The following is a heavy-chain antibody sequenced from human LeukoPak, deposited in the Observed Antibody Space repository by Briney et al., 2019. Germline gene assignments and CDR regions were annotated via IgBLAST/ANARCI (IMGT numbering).Heavy chain of an antibody. CDR2: ISSSSSFM. J-gene: IGHJ4*02. CDR1: GFTFSSYS. CDR3: VRVDHSLGKTYFDY. Sequence: GGSLRLSCTVSGFTFSSYSLNWVRQARGKGLEWVSSISSSSSFMYYADSVKGRFTISRDNAKNALYLQMNSLRAEDTAVYYCVRVDHSLGKTYFDYWGQGTLVIVSS. D-gene: IGHD2-21*01. V-gene: IGHV3-21*01.